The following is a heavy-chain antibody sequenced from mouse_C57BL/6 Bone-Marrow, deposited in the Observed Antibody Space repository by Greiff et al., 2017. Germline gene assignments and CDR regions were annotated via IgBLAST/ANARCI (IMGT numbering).Heavy chain of an antibody. V-gene: IGHV3-6*01. CDR1: GYSITSGYY. D-gene: IGHD1-1*01. Sequence: EVQLQESGPGLVKPSQSLSLTCSVTGYSITSGYYWNWLRQFPGNKLEWMGYISYDGSNNYNPSLKNRISITRDTSKNQFFLKLNSVTTEDTATYYCARESYYGSRGDWYFDVWGTGTTVTVAS. J-gene: IGHJ1*03. CDR3: ARESYYGSRGDWYFDV. CDR2: ISYDGSN.